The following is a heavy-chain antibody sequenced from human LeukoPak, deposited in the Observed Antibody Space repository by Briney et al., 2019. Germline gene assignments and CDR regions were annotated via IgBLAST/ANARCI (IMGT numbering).Heavy chain of an antibody. CDR3: ARHPLPLAYWDPRFDP. D-gene: IGHD2-21*01. Sequence: GASVKVSCKASGYTFTSYAMHWVRQAPGQRLEWMGWINAGNGNTKYSQKFQGRVTITRDTSASTAYMELRSLRSDDTAVYYCARHPLPLAYWDPRFDPWGQGTLVTVSS. CDR1: GYTFTSYA. CDR2: INAGNGNT. J-gene: IGHJ5*02. V-gene: IGHV1-3*01.